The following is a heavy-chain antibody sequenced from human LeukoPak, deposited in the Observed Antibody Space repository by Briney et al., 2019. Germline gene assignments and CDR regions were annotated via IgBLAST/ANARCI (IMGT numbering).Heavy chain of an antibody. CDR3: AREGIAVAGTIH. CDR1: GYTFTGYY. J-gene: IGHJ4*02. Sequence: ASVKVSCKASGYTFTGYYMHWVRQAPGQGLEWLGWINPNRGGTNYAQKFQGRVTMTRDTSISTAYMELSRLRSDDTAVYYCAREGIAVAGTIHWGQGTLVTVFS. CDR2: INPNRGGT. D-gene: IGHD6-19*01. V-gene: IGHV1-2*02.